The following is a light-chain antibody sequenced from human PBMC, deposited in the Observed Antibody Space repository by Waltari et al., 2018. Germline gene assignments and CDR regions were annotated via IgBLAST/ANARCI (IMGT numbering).Light chain of an antibody. J-gene: IGKJ2*01. CDR1: QSVSSSY. V-gene: IGKV3-20*01. CDR3: HQYNDGPPFN. CDR2: GAS. Sequence: EIVLTQSPGTLSLSPGERATLSCRASQSVSSSYLAWYQQKPGQAPRLLIYGASSRATGIPDRFSGSGSGTDFTLTISSLQSEDFAVYYCHQYNDGPPFNFGPGTKLEIK.